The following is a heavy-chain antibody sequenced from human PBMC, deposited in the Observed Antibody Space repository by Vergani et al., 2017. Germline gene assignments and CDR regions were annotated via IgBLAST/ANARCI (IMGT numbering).Heavy chain of an antibody. D-gene: IGHD3-3*01. CDR2: IIPIVGTA. CDR1: GGTFSSYA. CDR3: ASRDITIVGVVIIRGYYYYGMDV. J-gene: IGHJ6*04. V-gene: IGHV1-69*01. Sequence: QVQLVQSGAEVKKPGSSVKVSCKASGGTFSSYAISWVRQAPGQGLEWMGGIIPIVGTANYGQKFQGRVTITADESTSTAYMELSSLRSEDTAVYYCASRDITIVGVVIIRGYYYYGMDVWGEGSTVTVSS.